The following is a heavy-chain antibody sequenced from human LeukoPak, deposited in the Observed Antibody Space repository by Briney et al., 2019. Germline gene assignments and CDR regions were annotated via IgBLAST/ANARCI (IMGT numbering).Heavy chain of an antibody. CDR2: INHSGST. V-gene: IGHV4-34*01. Sequence: SETLSLTCAVYGGSFSGYYWSWIRQPPGKGLEWIGEINHSGSTNYNPSLKSRVTISVDTSKNQFSLKLSSVTAADTAVYYCARGSRAPNNDYWGQGTLVTVSS. J-gene: IGHJ4*02. CDR1: GGSFSGYY. CDR3: ARGSRAPNNDY.